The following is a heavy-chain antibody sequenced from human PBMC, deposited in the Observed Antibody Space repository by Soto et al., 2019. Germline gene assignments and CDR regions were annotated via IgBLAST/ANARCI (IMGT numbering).Heavy chain of an antibody. CDR2: IIPIFGTA. J-gene: IGHJ3*02. CDR1: GGTFSSYA. Sequence: QVQLVQSGAEVKKPGSSVKVSCKASGGTFSSYAISWVRQAPGQGLEWMGGIIPIFGTANYAQKFQGRVTMTADKSTSTAYMELSSLRSEDTAVYYCARSVVLMVYADDAFDIWGQGTMVTVSS. D-gene: IGHD2-8*01. V-gene: IGHV1-69*06. CDR3: ARSVVLMVYADDAFDI.